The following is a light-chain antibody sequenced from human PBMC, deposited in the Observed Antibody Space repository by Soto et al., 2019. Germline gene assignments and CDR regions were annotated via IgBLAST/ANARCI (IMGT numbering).Light chain of an antibody. CDR1: QDISVY. CDR3: QKFNTAPLT. Sequence: DIQMTQSPSSLSASVGDRVTITCRASQDISVYLAWYQQKPGKVPKLLIYSASTLQSGVPSRFSGSGSGTDFPLNISSLQPEDVATYFFQKFNTAPLTFGQGTRLEIK. CDR2: SAS. J-gene: IGKJ5*01. V-gene: IGKV1-27*01.